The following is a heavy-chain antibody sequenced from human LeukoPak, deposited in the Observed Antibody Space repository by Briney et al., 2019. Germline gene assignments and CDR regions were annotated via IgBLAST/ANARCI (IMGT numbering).Heavy chain of an antibody. D-gene: IGHD3-22*01. CDR1: GGSISSYY. CDR2: IYTSGST. V-gene: IGHV4-4*07. CDR3: ARIPYYYDSSGYYYPRNDAFDI. Sequence: PSETLSLTCTVSGGSISSYYWSWIRQPAGKGLEWIGRIYTSGSTNYNPSLKSRVTMSVDTSKNQFSLKLSSVTAADTAVYYCARIPYYYDSSGYYYPRNDAFDIWSQGTMVTVSS. J-gene: IGHJ3*02.